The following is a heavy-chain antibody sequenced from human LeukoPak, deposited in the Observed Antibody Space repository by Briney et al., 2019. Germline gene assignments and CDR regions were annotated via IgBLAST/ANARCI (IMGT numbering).Heavy chain of an antibody. CDR3: ARDLDYGSGTFDP. D-gene: IGHD3-10*01. Sequence: SETLSLTCTVSGGSISSGGYYRSWIRQHPGKGLEWIGYIYYSGSTYYNPSLKSRVTISVDTSKNQFSLKLSSVTAADTAVYYCARDLDYGSGTFDPWGQGTLVTVSS. CDR2: IYYSGST. V-gene: IGHV4-31*03. CDR1: GGSISSGGYY. J-gene: IGHJ5*02.